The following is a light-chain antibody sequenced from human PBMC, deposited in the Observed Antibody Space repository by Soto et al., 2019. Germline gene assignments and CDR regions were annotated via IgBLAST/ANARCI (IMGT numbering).Light chain of an antibody. CDR3: QQGHNWPLT. CDR1: QSISTE. J-gene: IGKJ2*01. V-gene: IGKV3-15*01. CDR2: SAS. Sequence: EIVMTQSPATLSVSPGERATLSCRASQSISTELAWYQQKPGQPPRLLIYSASTRAACVPARFTGSGSVSEFTLTISGLQSEDFAVYYCQQGHNWPLTFGQGTRLEI.